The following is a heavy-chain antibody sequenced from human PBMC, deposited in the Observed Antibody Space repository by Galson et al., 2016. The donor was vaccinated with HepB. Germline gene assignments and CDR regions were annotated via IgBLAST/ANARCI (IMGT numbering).Heavy chain of an antibody. CDR3: ARVGVAAAYDY. V-gene: IGHV4-59*01. Sequence: ETLSLTCTVSGGSIIRYYWSWIRQPPGKGLEWIGSISYIGGSTYYNPSLKSRLTISLHTSKNQFSLMLTSVTAADTAVCYCARVGVAAAYDYWGQGTLVTVSS. CDR2: ISYIGGST. D-gene: IGHD6-13*01. J-gene: IGHJ4*02. CDR1: GGSIIRYY.